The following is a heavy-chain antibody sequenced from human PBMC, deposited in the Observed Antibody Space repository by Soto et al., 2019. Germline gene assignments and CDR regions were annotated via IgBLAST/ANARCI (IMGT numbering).Heavy chain of an antibody. D-gene: IGHD3-10*01. J-gene: IGHJ6*02. V-gene: IGHV1-2*04. CDR3: ARERPRITMVRGVRNYYGMDV. CDR2: INPNSGGT. CDR1: GYTFTGYY. Sequence: ASVKVSCKASGYTFTGYYMHWARQAPGQGLEWMGWINPNSGGTNYAQKFQGWVTMTRDTSISTAYMELSRLRSDDTAVYYCARERPRITMVRGVRNYYGMDVWGQGTTVTVSS.